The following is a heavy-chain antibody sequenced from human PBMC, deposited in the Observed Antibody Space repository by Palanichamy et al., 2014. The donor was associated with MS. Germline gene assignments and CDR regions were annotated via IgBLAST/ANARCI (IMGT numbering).Heavy chain of an antibody. Sequence: QLQLQESGPGLVKPSETLSLTCTVSGGSISSSSYYWGWIRQPPGKGLEWIGSIYYSGSTYYNPSLKSRVTISVDTSKNQFSLKLSSVTAADTAVYYCASPGQWLANHDAFDIWGQGTMVTVSS. CDR3: ASPGQWLANHDAFDI. D-gene: IGHD6-19*01. CDR1: GGSISSSSYY. CDR2: IYYSGST. J-gene: IGHJ3*02. V-gene: IGHV4-39*01.